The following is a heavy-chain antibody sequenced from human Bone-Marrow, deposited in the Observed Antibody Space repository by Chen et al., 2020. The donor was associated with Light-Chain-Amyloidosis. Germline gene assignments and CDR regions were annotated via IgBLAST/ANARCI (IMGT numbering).Heavy chain of an antibody. CDR1: GYTFTSYY. J-gene: IGHJ4*02. CDR2: INPSGGST. V-gene: IGHV1-46*01. Sequence: QVQLVQSGAEVKKPGASVKVSCKASGYTFTSYYMHWVRQAPGQGSEWMGIINPSGGSTSYAQKFQGRVTMTRDTSTSTVYMELSSLRSEDTAVYYCARARLQYSSGWPFDYWGQGTLVTVSS. CDR3: ARARLQYSSGWPFDY. D-gene: IGHD6-19*01.